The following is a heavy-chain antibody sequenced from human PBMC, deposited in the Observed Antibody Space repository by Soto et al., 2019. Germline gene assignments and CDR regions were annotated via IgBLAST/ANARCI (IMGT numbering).Heavy chain of an antibody. CDR2: ISAYTGNT. CDR3: ASSTGTPLNYYYHYGMDV. D-gene: IGHD1-1*01. Sequence: ASVKVSCKASGNTSTNYGISWVRQAPGQGLEWMGWISAYTGNTKYSQKLQARVTMTTDTSTSTAYTELRSLRSDDTAIYYCASSTGTPLNYYYHYGMDVWGQGTTVTVSS. CDR1: GNTSTNYG. V-gene: IGHV1-18*01. J-gene: IGHJ6*02.